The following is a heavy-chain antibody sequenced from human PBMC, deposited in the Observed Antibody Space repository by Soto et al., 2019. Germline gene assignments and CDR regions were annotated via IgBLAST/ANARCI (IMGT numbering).Heavy chain of an antibody. CDR2: IYNNGIT. CDR1: S. J-gene: IGHJ4*02. V-gene: IGHV4-4*07. D-gene: IGHD3-10*01. Sequence: SWSWIRRPAGKGLEWIGRIYNNGITNFNPSLKSRVTMSVHTSKNQFSLKLNSVTAADTAVYLCARGSYGFAGYYFDYWGQGTLVTVSS. CDR3: ARGSYGFAGYYFDY.